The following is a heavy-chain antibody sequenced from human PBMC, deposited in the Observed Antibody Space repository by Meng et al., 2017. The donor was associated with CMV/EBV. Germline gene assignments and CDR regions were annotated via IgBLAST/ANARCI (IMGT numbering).Heavy chain of an antibody. CDR3: ARVPSYGSGSYPCYYYYGMDV. V-gene: IGHV3-21*01. D-gene: IGHD3-10*01. J-gene: IGHJ6*02. CDR2: ISSSSSYI. Sequence: GESLKISCAASGFTFSSYSMNWVRQAPGKGLEWVSSISSSSSYIYYADSVKGRFTISRDNAKNSLYLQMNSLRAEDTAVYYCARVPSYGSGSYPCYYYYGMDVWGQGTTVTVSS. CDR1: GFTFSSYS.